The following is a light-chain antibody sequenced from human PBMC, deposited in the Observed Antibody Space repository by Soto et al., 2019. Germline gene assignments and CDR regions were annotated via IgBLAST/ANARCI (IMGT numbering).Light chain of an antibody. CDR1: QDISNY. J-gene: IGKJ4*01. CDR2: DAS. Sequence: EIHMTQSQGALSPSVGGGCTRTCRASQDISNYLNWYQQKPGKAPKLLISDASNLETGVPSRFSGSGSGTDFTFTISSLQPEDIATYYCQQYDKLVRLTFGGGTKVDIK. V-gene: IGKV1-33*01. CDR3: QQYDKLVRLT.